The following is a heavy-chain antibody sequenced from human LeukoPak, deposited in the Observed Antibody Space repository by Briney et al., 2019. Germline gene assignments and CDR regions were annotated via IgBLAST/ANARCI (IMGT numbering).Heavy chain of an antibody. CDR3: TTDEWH. J-gene: IGHJ1*01. CDR1: GFAFSNSW. V-gene: IGHV3-15*01. CDR2: IKSNTDGGTT. D-gene: IGHD3-3*01. Sequence: PGGSLRLSCAASGFAFSNSWISWVRQAPGKGLEWVGHIKSNTDGGTTDYAGTVKGRFTISRDDSKNTLSLQMNSLKTEDTGVYYCTTDEWHWGQGTLVTVSS.